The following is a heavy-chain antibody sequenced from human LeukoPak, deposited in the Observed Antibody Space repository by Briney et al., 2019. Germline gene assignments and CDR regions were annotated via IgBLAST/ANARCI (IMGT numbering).Heavy chain of an antibody. CDR1: GASISSYY. V-gene: IGHV4-59*01. D-gene: IGHD4-17*01. J-gene: IGHJ4*02. Sequence: SSETLSLTCTVSGASISSYYWSWIRQPPGKGLEWIGYAYYSGSTNYNPSLKSRVTISVDTSKDQFSLKPSSVTAADTAVYYCARSTTADYWGQGTLVTVSS. CDR3: ARSTTADY. CDR2: AYYSGST.